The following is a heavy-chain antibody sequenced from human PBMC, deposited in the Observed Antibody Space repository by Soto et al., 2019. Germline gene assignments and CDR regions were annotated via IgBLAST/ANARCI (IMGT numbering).Heavy chain of an antibody. V-gene: IGHV3-74*01. J-gene: IGHJ6*02. D-gene: IGHD6-13*01. Sequence: GGSLRVSCAASGFTFSSYWMHWGRQAPWKGLVWVSRINSDGSSTSYADSVKGRFTISRDNAKNTLYLQMNSLRAEDTAVYYCARVLAGPYSSSWTYYYYGMDVWGQGTTVTVSS. CDR1: GFTFSSYW. CDR2: INSDGSST. CDR3: ARVLAGPYSSSWTYYYYGMDV.